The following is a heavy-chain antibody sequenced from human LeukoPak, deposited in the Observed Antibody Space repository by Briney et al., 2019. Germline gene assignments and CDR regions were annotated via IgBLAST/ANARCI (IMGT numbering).Heavy chain of an antibody. CDR2: ISNDGDNK. Sequence: GGSLRLSCAASGFTFSSYAMHWVRQTPGKGLEWVAVISNDGDNKYADSVKGRFTISRDNSKNTVYLQMKSLRTDDTAVYYCARSPYYYDPRGYSRPNDYWGQGTLVTVSS. J-gene: IGHJ4*02. CDR3: ARSPYYYDPRGYSRPNDY. D-gene: IGHD3-22*01. CDR1: GFTFSSYA. V-gene: IGHV3-30*04.